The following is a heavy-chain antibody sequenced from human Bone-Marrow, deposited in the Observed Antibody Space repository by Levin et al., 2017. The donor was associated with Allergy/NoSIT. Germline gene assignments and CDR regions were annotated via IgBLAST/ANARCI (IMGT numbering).Heavy chain of an antibody. CDR1: GFSVSDNY. D-gene: IGHD2-2*01. CDR2: MYAGGST. J-gene: IGHJ3*02. CDR3: ASVSRPSWRAFDI. V-gene: IGHV3-53*01. Sequence: PGGSLRLSCAVSGFSVSDNYMSWLRQAPGKGLEWVSIMYAGGSTYYADSVKGRFTISRDNSKNTLSLQMNSLRVEDTAVYYCASVSRPSWRAFDIWGQGTMVTVSS.